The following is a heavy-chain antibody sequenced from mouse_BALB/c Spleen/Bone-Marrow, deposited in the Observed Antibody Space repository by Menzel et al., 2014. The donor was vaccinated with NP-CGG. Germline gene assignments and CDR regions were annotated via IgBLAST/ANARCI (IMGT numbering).Heavy chain of an antibody. CDR1: GFNIKDTY. Sequence: EVQLQQSGAELVKPGASVKLSCTASGFNIKDTYMHWVKQRPEQGLEWIGRIDPANGNTKYDPKFQGKATITADTSSSTAYLQLSSLTSEDTAVYYCAMYYYGSSLFAYWGQGTLVTVSA. D-gene: IGHD1-1*01. J-gene: IGHJ3*01. CDR2: IDPANGNT. CDR3: AMYYYGSSLFAY. V-gene: IGHV14-3*02.